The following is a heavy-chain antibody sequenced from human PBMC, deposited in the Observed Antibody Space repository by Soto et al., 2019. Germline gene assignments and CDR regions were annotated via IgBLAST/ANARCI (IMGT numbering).Heavy chain of an antibody. CDR2: MSGYNGDI. CDR1: VYTFTTYG. D-gene: IGHD1-1*01. Sequence: QAQMVQTGAEVKKPGASVKVSCRTSVYTFTTYGVSWVREAPGQGLEWMGWMSGYNGDITDAERLQGRLTMTTDTSTSTAYMELRNLRPEDTAVYFCARDVALLRLCSTTSGYLQAWGQGTLVTLS. J-gene: IGHJ5*02. CDR3: ARDVALLRLCSTTSGYLQA. V-gene: IGHV1-18*01.